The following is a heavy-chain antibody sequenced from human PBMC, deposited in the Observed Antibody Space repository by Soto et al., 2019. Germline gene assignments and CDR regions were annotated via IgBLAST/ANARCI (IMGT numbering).Heavy chain of an antibody. J-gene: IGHJ4*02. CDR3: ARGGYNYAIDY. CDR2: IYNSEST. CDR1: GGSISSYY. D-gene: IGHD5-18*01. V-gene: IGHV4-59*01. Sequence: SETLSLTCTVSGGSISSYYWNWIRQSPGRGLEWIGYIYNSESTNYNPSLKSRVTISVDTSKNQFSLKLSSVTAADTAVYYCARGGYNYAIDYWGQGTLVTVSS.